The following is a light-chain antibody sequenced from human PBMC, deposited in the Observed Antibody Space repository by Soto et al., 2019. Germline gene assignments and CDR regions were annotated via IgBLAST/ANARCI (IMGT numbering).Light chain of an antibody. V-gene: IGKV3-11*01. J-gene: IGKJ5*01. CDR2: DAS. CDR1: QSVSSY. Sequence: EIVMTRSPATLSVSPGERATLSCRASQSVSSYLAWYQHKPGQAPRLLIYDASNRATGIPARFSGSASGTDFTLTINRLEPEDFAVYYCQLYGISPHFGQGTRLEIK. CDR3: QLYGISPH.